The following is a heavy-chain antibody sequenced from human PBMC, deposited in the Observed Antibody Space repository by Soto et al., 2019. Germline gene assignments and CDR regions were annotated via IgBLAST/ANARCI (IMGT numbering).Heavy chain of an antibody. V-gene: IGHV4-59*08. CDR3: ARIYDFWSGHGGWFDP. CDR1: GGSISSYY. CDR2: IYYSGST. D-gene: IGHD3-3*01. Sequence: SETLSLTCTVSGGSISSYYWSWIRQPPGKGLEWIGYIYYSGSTNYNPSLKSRVTISVDTSKNQFSLKLSSVTAADTAVYYCARIYDFWSGHGGWFDPWGQGTLVTVSS. J-gene: IGHJ5*02.